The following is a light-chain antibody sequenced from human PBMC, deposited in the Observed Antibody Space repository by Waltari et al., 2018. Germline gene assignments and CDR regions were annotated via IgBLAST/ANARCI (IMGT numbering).Light chain of an antibody. CDR2: GTF. CDR3: QQYDISPLT. J-gene: IGKJ4*01. Sequence: EIVLTQSPGTLSLSPGEGATLSCRTSQTIRTTYLAWYQQNPGQAPTLLIYGTFSRATGIPDRFTGSGSGTDFSLTISSLEPEDVATYDCQQYDISPLTFGGGTKVEIK. CDR1: QTIRTTY. V-gene: IGKV3-20*01.